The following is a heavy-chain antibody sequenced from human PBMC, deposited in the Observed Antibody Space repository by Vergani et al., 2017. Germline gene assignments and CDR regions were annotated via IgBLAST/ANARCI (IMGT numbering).Heavy chain of an antibody. V-gene: IGHV3-21*01. D-gene: IGHD3-22*01. CDR2: ISSSSSYI. CDR3: ASPTLNYYDSSGYYLVDY. Sequence: EVQLLESGGGLVKPGGSLRLSCAASGFTFSSYSMNWVRQAPGKGLEWVSSISSSSSYIYYADSVQGRFTISRDNAKNSLYLQMNSLRAEDTAVYYCASPTLNYYDSSGYYLVDYWGQGTLVTVSS. J-gene: IGHJ4*02. CDR1: GFTFSSYS.